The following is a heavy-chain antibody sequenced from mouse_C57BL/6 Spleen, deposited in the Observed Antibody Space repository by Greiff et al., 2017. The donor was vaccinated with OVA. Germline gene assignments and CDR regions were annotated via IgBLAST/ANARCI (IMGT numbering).Heavy chain of an antibody. CDR1: GYTFTSYW. D-gene: IGHD1-1*01. CDR2: IHPSDSDT. V-gene: IGHV1-74*01. CDR3: AIGTTTVVATDAMDY. Sequence: QVQLQQPGAELVKPGASVKVSCKASGYTFTSYWMHWVKQRPGQGLEWIGRIHPSDSDTNYNQKFKGKATLTVDQSSSTAYMQLSCLTSEDSAVYYCAIGTTTVVATDAMDYWGQGTSVTVSA. J-gene: IGHJ4*01.